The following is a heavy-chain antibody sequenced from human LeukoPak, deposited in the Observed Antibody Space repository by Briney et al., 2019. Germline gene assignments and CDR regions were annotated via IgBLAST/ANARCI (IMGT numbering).Heavy chain of an antibody. CDR2: INPNTGGT. D-gene: IGHD5-24*01. J-gene: IGHJ5*02. CDR3: SRDTTMARWFDP. CDR1: GYAFTDYY. Sequence: ASVKVSCKASGYAFTDYYLHWMRQAPGQGLEWMGWINPNTGGTNYAPRSQDRVIMTRDTSITTAYMELTSLRSDDTAVYYCSRDTTMARWFDPCGQGTLVTVSS. V-gene: IGHV1-2*02.